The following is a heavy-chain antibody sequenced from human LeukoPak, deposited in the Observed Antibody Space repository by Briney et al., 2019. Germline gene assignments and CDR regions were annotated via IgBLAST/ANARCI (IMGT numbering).Heavy chain of an antibody. CDR1: GFTFSSYA. CDR2: ISYDGSNK. V-gene: IGHV3-30-3*01. Sequence: PGRSLRLSCAASGFTFSSYAMHWVRQAPGKGLEWVAVISYDGSNKYYADSVKGRLTISRDNSKNTLYLQMNSLRAEDTAVYYCARDAYYDSSGYYGYWGQGTLVTVSS. D-gene: IGHD3-22*01. CDR3: ARDAYYDSSGYYGY. J-gene: IGHJ4*02.